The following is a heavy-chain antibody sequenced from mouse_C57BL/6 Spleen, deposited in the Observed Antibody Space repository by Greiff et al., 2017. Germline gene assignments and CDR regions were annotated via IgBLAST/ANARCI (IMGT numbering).Heavy chain of an antibody. V-gene: IGHV1-26*01. CDR1: GYTFTDYY. J-gene: IGHJ4*01. Sequence: VQLQQSGPELVKPGASVKISCKASGYTFTDYYMNWVKQSHGKSLEWIGDINPNNGGTSYNQKFKGKATLTVDKSSSTAYMELRSLTSEDSAVYYCARDPFWYAMDYWGQGTSVTVSS. CDR3: ARDPFWYAMDY. CDR2: INPNNGGT.